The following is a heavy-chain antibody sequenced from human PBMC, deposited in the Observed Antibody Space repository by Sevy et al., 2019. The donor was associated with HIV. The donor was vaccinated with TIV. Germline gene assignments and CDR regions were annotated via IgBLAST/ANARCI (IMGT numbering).Heavy chain of an antibody. D-gene: IGHD2-2*01. CDR3: ARVNPPYCSSTSCRINWFDP. CDR2: INPNSGGT. V-gene: IGHV1-2*02. Sequence: GASVKVSCKASGYTFTGYYMHWVRQAPGQGLEWMGWINPNSGGTNYAQKFQGRVTMTRDTSISTAYMDLSRLRSDDTAVYYCARVNPPYCSSTSCRINWFDPWGQGTLVTVSS. J-gene: IGHJ5*02. CDR1: GYTFTGYY.